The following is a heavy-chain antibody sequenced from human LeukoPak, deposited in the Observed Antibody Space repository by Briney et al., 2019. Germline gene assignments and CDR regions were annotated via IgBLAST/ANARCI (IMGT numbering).Heavy chain of an antibody. CDR1: GGSISSSSYY. J-gene: IGHJ4*02. CDR3: AGAARSGY. V-gene: IGHV4-61*05. D-gene: IGHD6-6*01. Sequence: SETLSLTCTVSGGSISSSSYYWGWIRQPPGKGLEWIGYIYYSGSTNYNPSLKSRVTISVDTSKNQFSLKLSSVTAADTAVYYCAGAARSGYWGQGTLVTVSS. CDR2: IYYSGST.